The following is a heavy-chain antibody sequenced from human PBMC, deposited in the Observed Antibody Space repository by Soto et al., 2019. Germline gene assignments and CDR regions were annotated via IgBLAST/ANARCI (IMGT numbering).Heavy chain of an antibody. CDR2: IYYSGST. V-gene: IGHV4-59*01. CDR3: ARVLMTTVTTDVPPYFDY. D-gene: IGHD4-17*01. CDR1: GGSISSYY. J-gene: IGHJ4*02. Sequence: QVQLQESGPGLVKPSETLSLTCTVSGGSISSYYWSWIRQPPGKGLEWIGYIYYSGSTNYNPSLKSRVTISVDTSKNQFSLKLSSVTAADTAVYYCARVLMTTVTTDVPPYFDYWGQGTLVTVSS.